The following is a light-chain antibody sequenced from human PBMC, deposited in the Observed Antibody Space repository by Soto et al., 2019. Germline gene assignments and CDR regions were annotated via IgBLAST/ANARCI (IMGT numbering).Light chain of an antibody. CDR2: GNT. V-gene: IGLV1-40*01. Sequence: QPVLTQPPSVSGAPGQRVTMSCTGSSSNIGAGYDVHWYQQLPGTAPKLLIYGNTNRPSGVPDRFSGSKPGTSASLAITGLQAEDEADYYCQSYDSSLSGWVFGGGTKLTVL. CDR1: SSNIGAGYD. J-gene: IGLJ3*02. CDR3: QSYDSSLSGWV.